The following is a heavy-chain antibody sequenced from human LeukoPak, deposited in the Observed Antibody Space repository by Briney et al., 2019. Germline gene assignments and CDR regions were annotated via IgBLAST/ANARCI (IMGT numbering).Heavy chain of an antibody. J-gene: IGHJ4*02. V-gene: IGHV4-4*07. CDR2: IYTSGST. D-gene: IGHD2-2*01. Sequence: SETLSLTCTVSGGSISSYYWSWIRQPAGKGLEWIGRIYTSGSTNYNPSLKSRVTMSVDTSKDQFSLKLSSVTAADTAVYYCARECSSNICSRFFDYWGRGALVTVSS. CDR3: ARECSSNICSRFFDY. CDR1: GGSISSYY.